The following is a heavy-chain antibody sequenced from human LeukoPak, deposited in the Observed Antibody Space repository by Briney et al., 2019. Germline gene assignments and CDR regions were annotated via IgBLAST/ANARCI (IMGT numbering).Heavy chain of an antibody. V-gene: IGHV3-7*01. D-gene: IGHD6-13*01. J-gene: IGHJ4*02. CDR2: IKQDGSEK. CDR3: ARDAGSYSFNY. CDR1: GFTFSSYW. Sequence: GGSLRLSCAASGFTFSSYWMSWVRQAPGKGLEWVANIKQDGSEKYYVDSVKGRFTISRDNARNSLYLQMNSLRAEDTAVYYCARDAGSYSFNYWGQGTLVTVSS.